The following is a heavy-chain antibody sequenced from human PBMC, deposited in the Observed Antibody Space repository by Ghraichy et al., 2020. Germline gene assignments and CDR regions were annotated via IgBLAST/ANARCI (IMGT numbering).Heavy chain of an antibody. D-gene: IGHD3-10*01. CDR2: ISSSSSYI. J-gene: IGHJ4*02. CDR3: ARDQNWVVRGVLGY. V-gene: IGHV3-21*01. CDR1: GFTFSSYS. Sequence: GGSLRLSCAASGFTFSSYSMNWVRQAPGKGLEWVSSISSSSSYIYYADSVKGRFTISRDNAKNSLYLQMNSLRAEDTAVYYCARDQNWVVRGVLGYWGQGTLVTVSS.